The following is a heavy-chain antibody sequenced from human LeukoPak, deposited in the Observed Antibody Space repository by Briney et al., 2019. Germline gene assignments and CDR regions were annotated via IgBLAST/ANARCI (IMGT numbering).Heavy chain of an antibody. Sequence: GGSLRLSCAASGFTFSDRYMAWIRQRPGKGLEWLSYISTSDRRVYLADSVKGRFTVSRDDARKSLFLQMNSLRPDDTAVYYCARDRAVGASDSYDLWGPGTMVIVSS. D-gene: IGHD4-23*01. J-gene: IGHJ3*01. V-gene: IGHV3-11*04. CDR1: GFTFSDRY. CDR3: ARDRAVGASDSYDL. CDR2: ISTSDRRV.